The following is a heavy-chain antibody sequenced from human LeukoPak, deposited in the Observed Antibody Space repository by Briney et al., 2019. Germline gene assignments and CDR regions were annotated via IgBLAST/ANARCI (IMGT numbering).Heavy chain of an antibody. J-gene: IGHJ5*02. CDR2: ISSSSSYT. V-gene: IGHV3-11*03. Sequence: GGSLRLSCAASGFTFSDYYMSWIRQAPGKGLEWVSYISSSSSYTNYADSVRGRFTISRDNSKNTLYLQMNSLRAEDTAVYYCAKSDYGDYGWFDPWGQGTLVTVSS. CDR1: GFTFSDYY. D-gene: IGHD4-17*01. CDR3: AKSDYGDYGWFDP.